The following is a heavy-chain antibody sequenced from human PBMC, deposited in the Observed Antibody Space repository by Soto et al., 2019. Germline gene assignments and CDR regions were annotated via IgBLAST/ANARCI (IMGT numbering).Heavy chain of an antibody. Sequence: PGPSVKVSCKASGYTFTGYYMHWVRQAPGQGLEWMGWINPNSGGTNYAQKFQGRVTMTRDTSISTAYMELSRLRSDDTAVYYCARVSSGATIDSYYYYYGMDVWGQGTTVTVSS. CDR2: INPNSGGT. CDR1: GYTFTGYY. CDR3: ARVSSGATIDSYYYYYGMDV. V-gene: IGHV1-2*02. J-gene: IGHJ6*02. D-gene: IGHD5-12*01.